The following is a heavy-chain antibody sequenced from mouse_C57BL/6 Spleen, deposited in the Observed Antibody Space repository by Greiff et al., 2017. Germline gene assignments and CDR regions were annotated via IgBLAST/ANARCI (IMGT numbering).Heavy chain of an antibody. Sequence: VQLQQPGAELVMPGASVKLSCKASGYTFTSYWIHWVKQRPGQGLEWIGEIDPSDSYTNYNQKFKGKSTLTVDKSSSTAYMQLSSLTSEDSAVYYCANWGCDDAMEYWGQGTSVTVSS. CDR1: GYTFTSYW. J-gene: IGHJ4*01. V-gene: IGHV1-69*01. D-gene: IGHD4-1*01. CDR2: IDPSDSYT. CDR3: ANWGCDDAMEY.